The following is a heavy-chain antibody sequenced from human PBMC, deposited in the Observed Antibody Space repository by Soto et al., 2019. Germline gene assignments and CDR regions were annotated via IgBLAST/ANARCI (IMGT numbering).Heavy chain of an antibody. Sequence: ASVKVSCKASGGTFSSYAISLVRQAPGQGLEWMGGIIPIFGTANYAQKFQGRVTITADESTSTAYMELSSLRSEDTAVYYCARVSYNWNYHYYYGMDVWGQGTTVTVSS. D-gene: IGHD1-20*01. CDR2: IIPIFGTA. CDR3: ARVSYNWNYHYYYGMDV. CDR1: GGTFSSYA. J-gene: IGHJ6*02. V-gene: IGHV1-69*13.